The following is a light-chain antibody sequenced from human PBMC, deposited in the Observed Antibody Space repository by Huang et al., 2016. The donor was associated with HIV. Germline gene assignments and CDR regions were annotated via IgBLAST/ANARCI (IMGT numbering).Light chain of an antibody. J-gene: IGKJ2*01. Sequence: DIQMTQSPSSLSASVGDRVTITCRASQSISSYLNWYQQKPGKAPKLLIYAASSLQSGVQSRFSGSGAGTDFTLTISSLQPEDFATYYCQQSYSTPRTVGQGTKLEIK. CDR1: QSISSY. V-gene: IGKV1-39*01. CDR2: AAS. CDR3: QQSYSTPRT.